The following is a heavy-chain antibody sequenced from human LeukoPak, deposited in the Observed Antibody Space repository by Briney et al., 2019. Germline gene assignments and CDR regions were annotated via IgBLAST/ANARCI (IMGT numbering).Heavy chain of an antibody. J-gene: IGHJ4*02. CDR1: GFTFDDYA. CDR3: ARDLGRDILANYLEDY. V-gene: IGHV3-9*01. Sequence: GRSLRLSCAASGFTFDDYAMHWVRQAPGKGLEWVSGISWNSGSIGYADSVKGRFTVSRDNAKNSLYLQMSSLRSEDTAIYYCARDLGRDILANYLEDYWGQGTLVTVSS. CDR2: ISWNSGSI. D-gene: IGHD3-9*01.